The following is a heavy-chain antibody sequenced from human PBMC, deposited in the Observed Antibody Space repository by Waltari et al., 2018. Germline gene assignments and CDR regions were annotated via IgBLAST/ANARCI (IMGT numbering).Heavy chain of an antibody. CDR1: GFTFSRSA. V-gene: IGHV3-30-3*01. Sequence: QVQLVESGGGVVQPGRSLRLSCAASGFTFSRSAMHWVRQAPGKGLEWVAVISYDGSNKYYSDSVKGRFTISRDNSKNTLYLQMNSLRAEDTAVYYCARDYYGSETYYFDYWGQGTLVTVSS. D-gene: IGHD3-10*01. CDR2: ISYDGSNK. CDR3: ARDYYGSETYYFDY. J-gene: IGHJ4*02.